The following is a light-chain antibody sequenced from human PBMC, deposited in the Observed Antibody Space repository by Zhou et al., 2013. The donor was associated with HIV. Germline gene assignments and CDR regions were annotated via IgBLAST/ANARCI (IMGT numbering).Light chain of an antibody. CDR3: QQYGRTPYT. V-gene: IGKV3-20*01. CDR1: QSFGGSW. Sequence: IVLTQSPGTLSLSPWERATLSCRASQSFGGSWLAWYQQKPGQAPRLLIYETSIRATGIPDRFSGSGSGTDFTLTISRLDPEDFAVYYCQQYGRTPYTFGQGTKLEI. CDR2: ETS. J-gene: IGKJ2*01.